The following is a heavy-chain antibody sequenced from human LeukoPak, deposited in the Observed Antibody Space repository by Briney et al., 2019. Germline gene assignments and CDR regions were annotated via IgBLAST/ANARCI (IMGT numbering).Heavy chain of an antibody. CDR3: ARGSERQWLVRTTGFDY. CDR2: INHSGST. CDR1: GGSFSGYY. Sequence: SETLSLACAVYGGSFSGYYWSWIRQPPGKGLEWIGEINHSGSTNYNPSLKSRVTISVDTSKNQFSLKLSSVAAADTAVYYCARGSERQWLVRTTGFDYWGQGTLVTVSS. D-gene: IGHD6-19*01. J-gene: IGHJ4*02. V-gene: IGHV4-34*01.